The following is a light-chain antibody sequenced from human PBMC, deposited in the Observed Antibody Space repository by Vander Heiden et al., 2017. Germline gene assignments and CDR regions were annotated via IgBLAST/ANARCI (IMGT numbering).Light chain of an antibody. J-gene: IGLJ3*02. V-gene: IGLV2-14*01. CDR3: SSYTSSSTPGV. CDR2: EVS. Sequence: QSPLTPPAPASGSRGPSLTIACTGTSSAVGCYNYVSWYQQHPGKAPKLMIYEVSNRPSGVSNRFSGSKSGNTASLTISGLQAEDGADYYCSSYTSSSTPGVFGGGTKLTGL. CDR1: SSAVGCYNY.